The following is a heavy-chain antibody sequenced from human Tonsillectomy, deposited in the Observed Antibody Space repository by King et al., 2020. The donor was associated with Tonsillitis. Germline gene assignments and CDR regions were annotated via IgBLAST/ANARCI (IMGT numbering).Heavy chain of an antibody. V-gene: IGHV4-39*01. CDR1: GYSISRRGYF. Sequence: LQLQESGPGLVKPWETLSLTCTVSGYSISRRGYFWGWIRQPPGKGLEWVAGVYYSGSTYYNPSLKGRGTASVDTPKNQFSLHLTSVTAADTAVYYCARQGVPGGNDYWGQGTLVTVSS. CDR3: ARQGVPGGNDY. D-gene: IGHD2-2*01. CDR2: VYYSGST. J-gene: IGHJ4*02.